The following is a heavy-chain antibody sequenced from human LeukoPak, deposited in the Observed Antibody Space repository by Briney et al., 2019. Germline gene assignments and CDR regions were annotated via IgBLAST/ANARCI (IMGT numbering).Heavy chain of an antibody. J-gene: IGHJ3*02. Sequence: GRSLRLSCAASGFTFSNYGMHWVRQAPGKGLEWVAVISYDGSNKYYADSVKGRFTISRDNSKNTLYLQMNSLRAEDTAVYYCAKDANTAMDLAFDIWGQGTMVTVSS. CDR2: ISYDGSNK. CDR3: AKDANTAMDLAFDI. D-gene: IGHD5-18*01. CDR1: GFTFSNYG. V-gene: IGHV3-30*18.